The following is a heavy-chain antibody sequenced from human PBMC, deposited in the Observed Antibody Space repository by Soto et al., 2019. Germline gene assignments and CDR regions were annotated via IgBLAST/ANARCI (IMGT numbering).Heavy chain of an antibody. CDR1: GFSLSTSGVA. V-gene: IGHV2-5*02. Sequence: QITLKESAPPLVKPTQTLTLTCTFSGFSLSTSGVAVGWIRQPPGKALEWLAVIYWDDDKSYTPSLKSRLTLTKDTSKTQVVLTLTNMDPVDTGTYYCAHAIAYNRGWFPNCFDPWGQGTLVTVSS. CDR2: IYWDDDK. CDR3: AHAIAYNRGWFPNCFDP. J-gene: IGHJ5*02. D-gene: IGHD6-19*01.